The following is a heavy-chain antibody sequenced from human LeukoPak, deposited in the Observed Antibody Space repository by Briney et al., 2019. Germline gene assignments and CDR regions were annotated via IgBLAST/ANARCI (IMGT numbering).Heavy chain of an antibody. D-gene: IGHD6-19*01. J-gene: IGHJ4*02. CDR2: ITANSGSI. CDR3: AKDDSSGWFSPFDY. Sequence: PGRSLRLSCAASGFTFEDYAMHWVQQVPGKGLEWVSGITANSGSIGFADSVKGRFTISRDNAKNSLYLQMNSLRAEDTALYYCAKDDSSGWFSPFDYWGQGTLVTVSS. V-gene: IGHV3-9*01. CDR1: GFTFEDYA.